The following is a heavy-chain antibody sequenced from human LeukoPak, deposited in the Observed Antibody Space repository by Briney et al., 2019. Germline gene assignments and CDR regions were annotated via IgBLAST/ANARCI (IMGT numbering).Heavy chain of an antibody. V-gene: IGHV3-30*14. Sequence: TGKSLRLSCVASGFSFSDSVIHWVRQAPGKGLEWVAVISHDVKTTYYADSAKGRFTISRDNSRNTVYLQMNSLRAEDTAVYYCARGYWGKGAFDIWGQGTMVTVSS. CDR2: ISHDVKTT. J-gene: IGHJ3*02. CDR1: GFSFSDSV. D-gene: IGHD7-27*01. CDR3: ARGYWGKGAFDI.